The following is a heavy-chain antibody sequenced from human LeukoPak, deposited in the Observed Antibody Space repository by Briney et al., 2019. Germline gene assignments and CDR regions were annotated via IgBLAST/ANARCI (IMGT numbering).Heavy chain of an antibody. V-gene: IGHV3-23*01. Sequence: GGSLRLSCAASGFTFSSYAMSWVRQAPGKGLEWVSAMSGSGGSTYYADSVKGRFTISRDNSKNTLYLQMNSLRAEDTAVYYCAKDAPVLNYDSSGYYHDYWGQGTLVTVSP. CDR2: MSGSGGST. J-gene: IGHJ4*02. CDR3: AKDAPVLNYDSSGYYHDY. CDR1: GFTFSSYA. D-gene: IGHD3-22*01.